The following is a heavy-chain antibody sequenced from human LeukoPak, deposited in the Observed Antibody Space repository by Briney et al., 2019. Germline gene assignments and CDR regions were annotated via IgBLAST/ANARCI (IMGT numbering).Heavy chain of an antibody. CDR1: GGSISSYY. CDR3: ATWTYSSSPTLGDY. J-gene: IGHJ4*02. V-gene: IGHV4-59*08. Sequence: PSETLSLTCTVSGGSISSYYWSWIRQPPGKGLEWIGYIYYSGSTNYNPSLKSRVTISVDTSKNQVSLKLSSVTAADTAVYYCATWTYSSSPTLGDYWGQGTLVTVSS. CDR2: IYYSGST. D-gene: IGHD6-6*01.